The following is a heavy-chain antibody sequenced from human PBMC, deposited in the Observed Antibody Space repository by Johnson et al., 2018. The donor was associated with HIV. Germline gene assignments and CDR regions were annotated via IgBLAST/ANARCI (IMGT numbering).Heavy chain of an antibody. CDR1: GFTFSSYW. CDR2: ISYDGSNK. V-gene: IGHV3-30*03. Sequence: QEQLVESGGGVVQPGRSLRLSCAASGFTFSSYWMSWVRQAPGKGLEWVAVISYDGSNKYYADSVKGRFTISRDNSKNTLYLQMNSLRAEDTAVYLCARENRRIAGRPTSAYDIWDQGTMVTVSS. D-gene: IGHD6-6*01. J-gene: IGHJ3*02. CDR3: ARENRRIAGRPTSAYDI.